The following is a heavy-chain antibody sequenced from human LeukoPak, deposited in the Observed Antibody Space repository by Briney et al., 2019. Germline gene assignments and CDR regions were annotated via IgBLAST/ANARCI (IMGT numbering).Heavy chain of an antibody. CDR1: GFTFSSYG. J-gene: IGHJ6*03. D-gene: IGHD2-15*01. Sequence: GGTLRLSCAASGFTFSSYGMSWARQAPGKGLEWVSDIRPGGGETYYADSVKGRFTISRDNAKNTLYLQMNSLSAEDTAVYYCAKNGDRGAYCSGGTCYPYYYSYMDVWGKGTTVTISS. CDR2: IRPGGGET. V-gene: IGHV3-23*01. CDR3: AKNGDRGAYCSGGTCYPYYYSYMDV.